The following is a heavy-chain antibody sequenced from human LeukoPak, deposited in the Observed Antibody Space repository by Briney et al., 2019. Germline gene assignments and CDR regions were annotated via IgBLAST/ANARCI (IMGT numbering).Heavy chain of an antibody. J-gene: IGHJ5*02. CDR3: ARGPRNDP. CDR1: GYPFSTSE. CDR2: VHPDSGNT. D-gene: IGHD1-14*01. V-gene: IGHV1-8*01. Sequence: GASVKVSCKTSGYPFSTSEINWVRRAAGQGLEWRGWVHPDSGNTDYAQKFRGRVTMSRDTSTSTAYMDLSGLRLDDTAVYFCARGPRNDPWGQGTLTTVSS.